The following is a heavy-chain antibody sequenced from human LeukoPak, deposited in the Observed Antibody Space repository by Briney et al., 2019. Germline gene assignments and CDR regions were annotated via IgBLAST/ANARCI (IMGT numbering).Heavy chain of an antibody. CDR1: GGSISSSSYY. CDR3: ARRVYSGYDWRPRGWFDP. CDR2: IYYSGST. Sequence: PSETLSLTCTVSGGSISSSSYYWGWIRQPPGKGLEWIGSIYYSGSTYYNPSLKSRVTISVDTSKNQFSLKLSSVTAADTAVYYCARRVYSGYDWRPRGWFDPWGQGTLVTVSS. V-gene: IGHV4-39*07. J-gene: IGHJ5*02. D-gene: IGHD5-12*01.